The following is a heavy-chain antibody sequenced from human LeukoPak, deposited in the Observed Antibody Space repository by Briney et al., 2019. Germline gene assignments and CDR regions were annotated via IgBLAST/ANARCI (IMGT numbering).Heavy chain of an antibody. Sequence: PSETLSLTCAVYGGSFSGYYLSWIRQPPGKGLEWIAEINHSGSTKYNPSLKSRVTISVDTSKNQFSLKLSSVTAADTAVYYCARHPDQRRIQHDWFDPWGQGTLVTVSS. J-gene: IGHJ5*02. CDR3: ARHPDQRRIQHDWFDP. CDR2: INHSGST. CDR1: GGSFSGYY. V-gene: IGHV4-34*01. D-gene: IGHD5-18*01.